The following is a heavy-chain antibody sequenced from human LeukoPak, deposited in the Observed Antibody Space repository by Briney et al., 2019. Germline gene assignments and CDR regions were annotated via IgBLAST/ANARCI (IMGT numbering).Heavy chain of an antibody. Sequence: KTSETLSLTSAVSGGSISSSNWWSWVRQPPGKGLEWIGEIYHSGSTNYNPSLKSRVTISVDTSKNQFSLKLSSVTAADTAVYYCARSPYYDILTGYFAPQYAFDIWGQGTMVTVSS. CDR3: ARSPYYDILTGYFAPQYAFDI. D-gene: IGHD3-9*01. CDR1: GGSISSSNW. J-gene: IGHJ3*02. V-gene: IGHV4-4*02. CDR2: IYHSGST.